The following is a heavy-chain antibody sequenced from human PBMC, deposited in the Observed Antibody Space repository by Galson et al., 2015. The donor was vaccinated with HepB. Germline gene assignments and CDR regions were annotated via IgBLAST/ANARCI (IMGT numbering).Heavy chain of an antibody. CDR3: ARSGGIALKYYYGMDV. CDR1: GYTFTSYA. J-gene: IGHJ6*02. D-gene: IGHD3-16*01. V-gene: IGHV1-3*01. Sequence: SVKVSCKASGYTFTSYAMHWVRQAPGQRLEWMGWINAGNGNTKYSQKFQGRVTITRDTSASTAYMELSSLRPEDTAVYYCARSGGIALKYYYGMDVWGQGTTVTVSS. CDR2: INAGNGNT.